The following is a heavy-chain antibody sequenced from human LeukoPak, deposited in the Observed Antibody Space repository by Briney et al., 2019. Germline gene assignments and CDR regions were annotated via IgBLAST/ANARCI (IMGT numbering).Heavy chain of an antibody. Sequence: PSETLSLTCAVSGSSISGHFWNWIRQPPEKGLEWIGYIDYSESTNYNPSLKSRVTISVDTSKNQFSLKLSSVTAADTAVYYCARQTDSSSWYGGSFYNWFDPWGQGTLVTVSS. CDR2: IDYSEST. V-gene: IGHV4-59*08. D-gene: IGHD6-13*01. J-gene: IGHJ5*02. CDR1: GSSISGHF. CDR3: ARQTDSSSWYGGSFYNWFDP.